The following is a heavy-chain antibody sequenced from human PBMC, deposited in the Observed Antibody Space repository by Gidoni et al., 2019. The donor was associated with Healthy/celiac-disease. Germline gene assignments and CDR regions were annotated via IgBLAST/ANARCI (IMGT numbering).Heavy chain of an antibody. J-gene: IGHJ4*02. Sequence: QVQLVQSGAEVKKPGSSVKVSCKASGGTFSSYATSWVRQAPGQGLEWMGGIIPIFGTANYAQKFQGRVTITADESTSTAYMELSFLRSEDTAVYYCARAYCGGDCYLIDYWGQGTLVTVSS. V-gene: IGHV1-69*01. CDR2: IIPIFGTA. CDR1: GGTFSSYA. D-gene: IGHD2-21*02. CDR3: ARAYCGGDCYLIDY.